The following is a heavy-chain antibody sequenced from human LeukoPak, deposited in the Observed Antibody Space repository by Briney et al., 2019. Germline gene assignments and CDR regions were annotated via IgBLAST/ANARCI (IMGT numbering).Heavy chain of an antibody. CDR3: ARGERSPVDY. CDR1: GFTFSSYS. Sequence: GGSLRLSCAASGFTFSSYSMNWVRQAPGKGLEWVSSISSSSSYIYYVDSVKGRFTISRDNAKNSLYLQMNSLRAEDTVVYYCARGERSPVDYWGQGTLVTVSS. D-gene: IGHD3-16*01. J-gene: IGHJ4*02. V-gene: IGHV3-21*01. CDR2: ISSSSSYI.